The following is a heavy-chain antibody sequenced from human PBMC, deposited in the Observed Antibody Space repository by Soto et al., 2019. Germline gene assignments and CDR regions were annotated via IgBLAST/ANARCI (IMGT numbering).Heavy chain of an antibody. V-gene: IGHV3-30*18. CDR1: GFTLGTYG. J-gene: IGHJ3*02. Sequence: QVQLAESGGGVVQPGRSLTITCAASGFTLGTYGMHWVRQAPGKGLEWVAVISNDGGDKYYSDSVMGRFTISRDNSKNTLFLHMNSLRAELPVVYFCAKEFFVSCGFYPGLDALDIWGQGTVVTVSS. CDR3: AKEFFVSCGFYPGLDALDI. CDR2: ISNDGGDK. D-gene: IGHD3-22*01.